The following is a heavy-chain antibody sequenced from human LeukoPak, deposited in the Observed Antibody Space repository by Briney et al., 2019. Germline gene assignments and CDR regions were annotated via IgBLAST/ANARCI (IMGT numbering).Heavy chain of an antibody. D-gene: IGHD3-22*01. Sequence: PGGSLRLSCAASGFTFSDYYMTWIRQAPGKGLEWLSYISGSGSYTNYADSVKGRFTISRDNTKRSLYLQMNSLRAEDTAVYYCARDRYDRSGYYDYWGQGTLVTVS. CDR2: ISGSGSYT. CDR1: GFTFSDYY. V-gene: IGHV3-11*06. J-gene: IGHJ4*02. CDR3: ARDRYDRSGYYDY.